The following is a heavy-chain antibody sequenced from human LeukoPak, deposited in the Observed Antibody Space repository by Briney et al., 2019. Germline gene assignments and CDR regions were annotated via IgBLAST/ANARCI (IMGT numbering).Heavy chain of an antibody. CDR1: GYTFTGYY. CDR3: ARDIVVVVAATQLDY. CDR2: INPNSGGT. J-gene: IGHJ4*02. Sequence: VASVKVSCKASGYTFTGYYMHWVRQAPGQGLEWMGWINPNSGGTNYAQKFQGWVTMTRDTSISTAYMELSRLRSDDTAVYYCARDIVVVVAATQLDYWGQGTLVTVSS. D-gene: IGHD2-15*01. V-gene: IGHV1-2*04.